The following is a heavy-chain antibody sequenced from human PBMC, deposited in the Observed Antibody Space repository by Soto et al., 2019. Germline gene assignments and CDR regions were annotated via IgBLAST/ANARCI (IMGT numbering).Heavy chain of an antibody. J-gene: IGHJ4*02. V-gene: IGHV3-23*01. CDR2: MRGSGGDT. CDR3: VKVHSNSYYYFDF. CDR1: GFTFSLCA. Sequence: EVQVLESGGGLVQPGGSLRLSCAASGFTFSLCAMSWVRQAPGKGLEWVSSMRGSGGDTYYADSVKGRFTISRDNSKNTLFLQMNSLRVEDTSIYFCVKVHSNSYYYFDFWGQGALVTVSS. D-gene: IGHD3-22*01.